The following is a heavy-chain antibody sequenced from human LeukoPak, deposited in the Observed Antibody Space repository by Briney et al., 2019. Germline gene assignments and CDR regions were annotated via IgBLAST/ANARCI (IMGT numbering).Heavy chain of an antibody. Sequence: GTSLRLSCAASGFTFSRFGMHWVRQAPGTGLEWVAVIWYDGGNKYYADSVKGRFTISRDNSKNTLYLQMNSLRAEDTAVYYCAKNGVQLWLPDYWGQGTLVTVSS. CDR1: GFTFSRFG. CDR2: IWYDGGNK. D-gene: IGHD5-18*01. V-gene: IGHV3-33*06. J-gene: IGHJ4*02. CDR3: AKNGVQLWLPDY.